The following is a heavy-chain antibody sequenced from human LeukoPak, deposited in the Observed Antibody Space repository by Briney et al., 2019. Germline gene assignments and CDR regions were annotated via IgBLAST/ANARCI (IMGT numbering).Heavy chain of an antibody. D-gene: IGHD6-6*01. CDR1: GGSFSGYY. CDR3: VTRPADRTWHGVFDY. V-gene: IGHV4-34*06. CDR2: INHSGST. Sequence: SETLSLTCAVYGGSFSGYYWSWIRQPPGKGLEWIGEINHSGSTNYNPSLKSRVTMSVDMSNNQFSLKLGSVTAADTALYYCVTRPADRTWHGVFDYWSRGTLVTVSS. J-gene: IGHJ4*02.